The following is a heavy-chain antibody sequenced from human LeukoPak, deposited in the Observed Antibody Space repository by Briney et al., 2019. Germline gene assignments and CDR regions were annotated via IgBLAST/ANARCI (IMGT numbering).Heavy chain of an antibody. V-gene: IGHV3-30*02. Sequence: GGSLRLSCVASGFTFSSYGMHWVRQAPGKGLEWVAFIRYDGSNKYYADSVKGRLTISRDNSKNTLYLQMNSLRAEDTAVYYCAKDSAYYYDSSGYYGYFDYWGQGTLVTVSS. CDR1: GFTFSSYG. D-gene: IGHD3-22*01. CDR3: AKDSAYYYDSSGYYGYFDY. CDR2: IRYDGSNK. J-gene: IGHJ4*02.